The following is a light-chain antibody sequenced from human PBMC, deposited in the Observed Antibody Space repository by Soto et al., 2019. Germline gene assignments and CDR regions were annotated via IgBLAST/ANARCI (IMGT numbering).Light chain of an antibody. CDR1: SSDVGGYNY. J-gene: IGLJ2*01. V-gene: IGLV2-14*01. Sequence: QSALTQPASVSGSPGQSITISCTGTSSDVGGYNYVSWYQQHPGKAPKLMIYDVSNRPSGVSNRFSGSKSGNTASLTISGLQDDDDADYYYSSYTSSSTRVFGGGTKLTVL. CDR2: DVS. CDR3: SSYTSSSTRV.